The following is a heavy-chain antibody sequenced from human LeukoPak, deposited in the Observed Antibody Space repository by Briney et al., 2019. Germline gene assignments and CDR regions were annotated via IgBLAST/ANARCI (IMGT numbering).Heavy chain of an antibody. J-gene: IGHJ4*02. V-gene: IGHV3-74*01. CDR1: GFTFSSYW. Sequence: RGSLRLSCAASGFTFSSYWMHWVRQAPGKGLVWVSRINGDGRNINYADSVRGRFTISRDNSKNTLYLQMNSLRAEDTAVYYCAKDRDSSSWYFDYWGQGTLVTVSS. CDR2: INGDGRNI. CDR3: AKDRDSSSWYFDY. D-gene: IGHD6-13*01.